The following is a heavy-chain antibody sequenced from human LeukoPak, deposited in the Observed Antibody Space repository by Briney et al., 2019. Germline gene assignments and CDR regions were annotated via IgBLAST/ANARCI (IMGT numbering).Heavy chain of an antibody. Sequence: PSETLSLTCAVYGGSFSGYYWSWIRQPPGKGLEWIGEINHSGSTNYNPSLKSRVTISVDTSKNQFSLKLSSVTAADTAVYYCARVRYYYGSGSYSIYYYYYGMDVWGQGTTVAVSS. D-gene: IGHD3-10*01. V-gene: IGHV4-34*01. CDR2: INHSGST. CDR3: ARVRYYYGSGSYSIYYYYYGMDV. CDR1: GGSFSGYY. J-gene: IGHJ6*02.